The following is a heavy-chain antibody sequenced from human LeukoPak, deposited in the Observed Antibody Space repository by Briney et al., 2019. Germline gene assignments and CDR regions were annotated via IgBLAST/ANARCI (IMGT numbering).Heavy chain of an antibody. CDR3: AKIPLIPYGSGSPAGY. J-gene: IGHJ4*02. V-gene: IGHV3-30*02. CDR1: GFTFSSYG. D-gene: IGHD3-10*01. CDR2: IRYDGSNK. Sequence: PGGSLRLSCAASGFTFSSYGMHWVRQAPGKGLEWVAFIRYDGSNKYYADSVKGRFTISRDNSKNTLYLQMNSLRAKDTAVYYCAKIPLIPYGSGSPAGYWGQGTLVTVSS.